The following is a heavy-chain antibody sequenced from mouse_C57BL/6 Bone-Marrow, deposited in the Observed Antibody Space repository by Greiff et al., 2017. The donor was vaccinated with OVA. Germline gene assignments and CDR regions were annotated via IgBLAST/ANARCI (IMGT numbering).Heavy chain of an antibody. J-gene: IGHJ3*01. CDR2: ISYDGSN. CDR3: ASGGYHY. D-gene: IGHD3-1*01. Sequence: DVHLVESGPGLVKPSQSLSLTCSVTGYSITSGYYWNWIRQFPGNKLEWMGYISYDGSNNYNPSLKNRISITRDTSKNQFFLKLNSVTTEDTATYYCASGGYHYWGQGTLVTVSA. V-gene: IGHV3-6*01. CDR1: GYSITSGYY.